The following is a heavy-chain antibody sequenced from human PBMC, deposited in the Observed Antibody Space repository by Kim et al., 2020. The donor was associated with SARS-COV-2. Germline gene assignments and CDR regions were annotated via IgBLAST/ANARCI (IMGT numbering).Heavy chain of an antibody. CDR1: GFTFDDYA. V-gene: IGHV3-9*01. J-gene: IGHJ6*02. CDR3: AKDAVAATYYYHGMDV. D-gene: IGHD6-19*01. CDR2: ISWNSGSI. Sequence: GGSLRLSCAASGFTFDDYAMHWVRQAPGKGLEWVSGISWNSGSIGYADSVKGRFTISRDNAKKSLYLQMNSLRAEDTALYYCAKDAVAATYYYHGMDVWGQGTTVTVSS.